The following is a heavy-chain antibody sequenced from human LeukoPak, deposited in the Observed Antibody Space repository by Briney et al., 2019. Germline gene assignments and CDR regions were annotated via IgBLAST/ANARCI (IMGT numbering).Heavy chain of an antibody. CDR3: ARESGFGELFPYAFDI. D-gene: IGHD3-10*01. Sequence: SVKVSCKASGGTFSSYAISWVRQAPGQGLEWMGGIIPIFGTANYAQKFQGRVTITADESTSTAYMELSSLRAEDTAVYYCARESGFGELFPYAFDIWGQGTVVTVSS. CDR1: GGTFSSYA. J-gene: IGHJ3*02. CDR2: IIPIFGTA. V-gene: IGHV1-69*13.